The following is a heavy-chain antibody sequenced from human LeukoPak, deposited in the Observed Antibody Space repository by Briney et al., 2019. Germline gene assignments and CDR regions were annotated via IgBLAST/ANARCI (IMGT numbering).Heavy chain of an antibody. V-gene: IGHV3-11*06. J-gene: IGHJ4*02. CDR3: ARDEGYCSGGSCYSNY. Sequence: GGSLRLSCAASGFTFSDYYMSWIRQAPGKGLEWVSYISSSSSYTNSEDSVKGRFTISRDNAKNTLYLQMNSLRAEDTAVYYCARDEGYCSGGSCYSNYWGQGTLVTVSS. CDR2: ISSSSSYT. D-gene: IGHD2-15*01. CDR1: GFTFSDYY.